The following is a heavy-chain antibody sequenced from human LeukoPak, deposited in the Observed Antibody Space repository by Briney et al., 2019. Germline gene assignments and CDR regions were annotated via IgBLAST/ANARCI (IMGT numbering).Heavy chain of an antibody. D-gene: IGHD3-3*01. Sequence: SQTLSLTCTVSGGSISSGGYYWSWIRRPPGKGLEWIGYIYHSGSTYYNPSLKSRVTISVDRSKNQFSLKLSSVTAADTAVYYCARSSVESGHFGVLRLYFDLWGHGTLVTVSS. V-gene: IGHV4-30-2*01. CDR1: GGSISSGGYY. CDR3: ARSSVESGHFGVLRLYFDL. CDR2: IYHSGST. J-gene: IGHJ2*01.